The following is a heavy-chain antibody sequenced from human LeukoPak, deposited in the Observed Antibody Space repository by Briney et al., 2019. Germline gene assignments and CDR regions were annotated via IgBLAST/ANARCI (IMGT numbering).Heavy chain of an antibody. CDR2: ISGSGGST. CDR3: ARTPIAAAGTYYFDY. Sequence: GGSLRLSGSASGFTFSSYAMSWVRQAPGKGLEWVSAISGSGGSTYCADSVKGRFTISRDNSKNTLYLQMNSLRAEDTAVYYCARTPIAAAGTYYFDYWGQGTLVTVSS. D-gene: IGHD6-13*01. CDR1: GFTFSSYA. J-gene: IGHJ4*02. V-gene: IGHV3-23*01.